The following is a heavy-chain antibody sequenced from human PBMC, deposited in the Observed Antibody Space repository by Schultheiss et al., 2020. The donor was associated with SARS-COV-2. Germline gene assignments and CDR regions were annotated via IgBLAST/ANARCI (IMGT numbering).Heavy chain of an antibody. CDR3: ARFSYYDFWSGYPPYLGYGMDV. J-gene: IGHJ6*02. D-gene: IGHD3-3*01. CDR2: ISGSGGST. CDR1: GFTFSSYA. Sequence: GGSLRLSCAASGFTFSSYAMSWVRQAPGKGLEWVSAISGSGGSTYYADSVKGRFTISRDNAKNSLYLQMNSLRAEDTAVYYCARFSYYDFWSGYPPYLGYGMDVWGQGTTVTVSS. V-gene: IGHV3-23*01.